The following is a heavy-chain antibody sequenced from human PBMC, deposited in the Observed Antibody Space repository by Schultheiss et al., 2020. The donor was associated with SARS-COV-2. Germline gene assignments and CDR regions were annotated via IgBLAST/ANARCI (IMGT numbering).Heavy chain of an antibody. V-gene: IGHV4-34*01. CDR1: GGSFSGYY. CDR2: INHSGST. CDR3: ATQYCSGGSCSTSPLDY. D-gene: IGHD2-15*01. Sequence: SQTLSLTCAVYGGSFSGYYWSWIRQPPGKGLEWIGEINHSGSTNYNPSLKSRVTISVDTSKNQFSLKLSSVTAADTAVYYCATQYCSGGSCSTSPLDYWGQGTLVTVSS. J-gene: IGHJ4*02.